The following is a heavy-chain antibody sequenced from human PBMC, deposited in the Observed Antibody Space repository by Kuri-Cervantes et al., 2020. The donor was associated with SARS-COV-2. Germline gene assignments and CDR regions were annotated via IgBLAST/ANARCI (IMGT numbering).Heavy chain of an antibody. CDR3: ARRESWKGDFDI. CDR2: IYSGGGT. D-gene: IGHD1-1*01. J-gene: IGHJ3*02. Sequence: GESLKISCAASGFTVSSNYMSWVRQAPGKGLEWVSVIYSGGGTYYADSAKGRFTNSRDNYKNTLYLQMNSLRAEDTAVYYCARRESWKGDFDIWGQGTMVTVSS. V-gene: IGHV3-53*01. CDR1: GFTVSSNY.